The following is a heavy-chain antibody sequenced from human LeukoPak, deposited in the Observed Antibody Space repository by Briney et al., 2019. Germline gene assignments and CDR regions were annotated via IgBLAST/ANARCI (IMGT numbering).Heavy chain of an antibody. CDR2: INPSGGST. J-gene: IGHJ4*02. CDR3: ARESSYYYDSSGYPAY. CDR1: GYTFTSYY. V-gene: IGHV1-46*01. D-gene: IGHD3-22*01. Sequence: ASVKVSCKASGYTFTSYYMHWVRQAPGQGLEWMGIINPSGGSTSYAQKFQGRVTMTRDTSTSTVYMELSSLRSEDTAVYYCARESSYYYDSSGYPAYWGQGTLVTVSS.